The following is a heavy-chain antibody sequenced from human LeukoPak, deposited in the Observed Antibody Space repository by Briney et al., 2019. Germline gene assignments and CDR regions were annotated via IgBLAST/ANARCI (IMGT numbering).Heavy chain of an antibody. CDR2: ISSSSSYI. D-gene: IGHD4-17*01. V-gene: IGHV3-21*01. CDR1: GFTFSTYS. J-gene: IGHJ4*02. Sequence: GGSLRLSCAASGFTFSTYSMNWVRQAPGKGLEWVSSISSSSSYIYYADSVKGRFTISRDNAKNSLYLQMNSLRAEDTAVYYCARAPHDYGDYGDYWGQGTLVTVSS. CDR3: ARAPHDYGDYGDY.